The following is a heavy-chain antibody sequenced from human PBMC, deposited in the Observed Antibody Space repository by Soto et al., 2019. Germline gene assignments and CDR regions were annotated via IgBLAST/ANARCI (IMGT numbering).Heavy chain of an antibody. CDR1: GGSISSGGYY. J-gene: IGHJ6*02. CDR3: ARGPLLMNYYYYGMDV. Sequence: SETLSLTCTVSGGSISSGGYYWSWIRQHPGKGLEWIGYIYYSGSTYYNPSLKSRVTISVDTSKNQFSLKLSSVTAADTAVYYCARGPLLMNYYYYGMDVWGQGTTVTVYS. CDR2: IYYSGST. V-gene: IGHV4-31*03.